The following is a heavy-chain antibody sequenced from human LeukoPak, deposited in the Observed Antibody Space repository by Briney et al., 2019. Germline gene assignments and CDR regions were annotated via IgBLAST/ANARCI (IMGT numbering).Heavy chain of an antibody. CDR2: IYYSGST. CDR1: GGSISSSSYY. D-gene: IGHD4-17*01. V-gene: IGHV4-39*01. Sequence: SETLSLTCTVSGGSISSSSYYWGWIRQPPGKGLEWIGSIYYSGSTYYNPSLKSRATISVDTSKNQFSLKLSSVTAADTAVYYCARMGDYGWSVDYWGQGSLVTVSS. CDR3: ARMGDYGWSVDY. J-gene: IGHJ4*02.